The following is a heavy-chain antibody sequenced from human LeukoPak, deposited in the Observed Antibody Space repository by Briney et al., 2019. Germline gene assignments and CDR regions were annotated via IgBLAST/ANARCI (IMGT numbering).Heavy chain of an antibody. CDR1: GYSIMTGYY. J-gene: IGHJ3*02. CDR3: ARSYFSLGGFDI. D-gene: IGHD2/OR15-2a*01. V-gene: IGHV4-38-2*01. Sequence: KPSETLSLTCGVSGYSIMTGYYWACVRQPPGQGLAWIGSVYHSGSTYYNPSLKSRVTILVDTTKNQFSLRLTSVTAADTAVYYCARSYFSLGGFDIWGQGTMVTVSS. CDR2: VYHSGST.